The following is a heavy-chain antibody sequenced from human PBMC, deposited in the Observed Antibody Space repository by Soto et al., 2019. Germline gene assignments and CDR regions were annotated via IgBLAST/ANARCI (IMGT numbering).Heavy chain of an antibody. Sequence: QVHLQEAGPGLVKPSATLSLTCTVSGDSISTDYWSWIRQSPGKGLELIGVIYYGGSTNSTPSLMRGVTISGDTPKNQFSLKLSSVTAAYTAVYSCAKNWNRGSVVHWGEGTLVTVSS. V-gene: IGHV4-59*08. CDR3: AKNWNRGSVVH. D-gene: IGHD7-27*01. CDR2: IYYGGST. J-gene: IGHJ4*02. CDR1: GDSISTDY.